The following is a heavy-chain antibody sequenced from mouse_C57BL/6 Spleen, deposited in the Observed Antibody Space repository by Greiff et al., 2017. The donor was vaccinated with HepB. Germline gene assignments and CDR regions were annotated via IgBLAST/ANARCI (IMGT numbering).Heavy chain of an antibody. V-gene: IGHV2-6-1*01. CDR2: IWSDGST. D-gene: IGHD1-1*01. Sequence: VKLVESGPGLVAPSQSLSITCTVSGFSLTSYGVHWVRQPPGKGLEWLVVIWSDGSTTYNSALKSRLSISKDNSKSQVFLKMNSLQTDDTAMYYCARHGSYYYGSSGYFDVWGTGTTVTVSS. CDR1: GFSLTSYG. CDR3: ARHGSYYYGSSGYFDV. J-gene: IGHJ1*03.